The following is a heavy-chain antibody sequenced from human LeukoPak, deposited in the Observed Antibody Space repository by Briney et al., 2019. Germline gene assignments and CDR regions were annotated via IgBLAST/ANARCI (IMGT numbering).Heavy chain of an antibody. CDR2: INHSGST. V-gene: IGHV4-34*01. J-gene: IGHJ4*02. Sequence: SETLSLTCAVDGGSFSGYYWSWIRQPPGKGLEWIGEINHSGSTNYNPSLKSRVTISVDTSKNQFSLKLSSVTAADTAVYYCARRPFYGDYVLGYWRQGTLVTVSS. CDR1: GGSFSGYY. D-gene: IGHD4-17*01. CDR3: ARRPFYGDYVLGY.